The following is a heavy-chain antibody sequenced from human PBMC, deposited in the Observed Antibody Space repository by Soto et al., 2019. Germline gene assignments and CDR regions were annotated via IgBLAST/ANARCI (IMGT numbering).Heavy chain of an antibody. CDR2: ISYDGSNK. D-gene: IGHD2-2*02. CDR1: GFTFSSYA. Sequence: GSLRLSCAASGFTFSSYAMHWVRQAPGKGLEWVAVISYDGSNKYYADSVKGRFTISRDNSKNTLYLQMNSLRAEDTAVYYCATLATAIGSNWFDPWGQGTLVTVSS. V-gene: IGHV3-30-3*01. CDR3: ATLATAIGSNWFDP. J-gene: IGHJ5*02.